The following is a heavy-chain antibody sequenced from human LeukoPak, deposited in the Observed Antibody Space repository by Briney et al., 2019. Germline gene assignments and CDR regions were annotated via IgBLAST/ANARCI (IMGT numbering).Heavy chain of an antibody. CDR2: ISSDGSST. J-gene: IGHJ4*02. Sequence: GGSLRLSCAASGFTFSNAWMSWVRQAPGKGLVWVSGISSDGSSTNYADSVKGRFTISRDNAKNTLFLQMDSLRDEDTAVYYCGLSMVRALSPDYWGQGTLVTVSS. V-gene: IGHV3-74*01. CDR3: GLSMVRALSPDY. CDR1: GFTFSNAW. D-gene: IGHD3-10*01.